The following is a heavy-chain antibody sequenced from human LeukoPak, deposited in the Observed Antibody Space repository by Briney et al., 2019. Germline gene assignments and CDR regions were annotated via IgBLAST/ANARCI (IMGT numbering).Heavy chain of an antibody. J-gene: IGHJ4*02. CDR2: IKQDGSEK. V-gene: IGHV3-7*01. CDR3: ATIYGSGSL. CDR1: GFTFSSYG. D-gene: IGHD3-10*01. Sequence: GGSLRLSCAASGFTFSSYGMHWVRQAPGKGLEWVANIKQDGSEKYYVDSVKGRFTISRDNAKNSLYLQMNSLRAEDTAVYYCATIYGSGSLWGQGTLVTVSS.